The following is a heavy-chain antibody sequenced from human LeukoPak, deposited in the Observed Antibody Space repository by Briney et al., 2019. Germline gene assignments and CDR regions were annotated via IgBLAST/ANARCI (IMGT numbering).Heavy chain of an antibody. CDR3: ARVRDDCSSTSCYSSGYYYYMDV. Sequence: SETLSLTCTVSGGSISSYYWSWIRQPAGKGLEWIGRIYTSGSTNYNPSLKSRVTMSVDTFKNQFSLKLSSVTAADTAVYYCARVRDDCSSTSCYSSGYYYYMDVWGKGTTVTISS. V-gene: IGHV4-4*07. CDR2: IYTSGST. D-gene: IGHD2-2*01. J-gene: IGHJ6*03. CDR1: GGSISSYY.